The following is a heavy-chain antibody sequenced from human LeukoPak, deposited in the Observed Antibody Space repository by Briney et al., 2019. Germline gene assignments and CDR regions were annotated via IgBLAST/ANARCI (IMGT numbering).Heavy chain of an antibody. J-gene: IGHJ4*02. CDR3: ARGLLGAWLRPPPFDY. V-gene: IGHV4-39*01. Sequence: PSETLSLTCTVSGGSISSSSYYWGWIRQPPGKGLEWIGSIYYSGSTYYNPSLKSRVTISVDTSKNQFSLKLSSVTAADTAVYYCARGLLGAWLRPPPFDYWGQGTLVTVSS. CDR2: IYYSGST. D-gene: IGHD3-22*01. CDR1: GGSISSSSYY.